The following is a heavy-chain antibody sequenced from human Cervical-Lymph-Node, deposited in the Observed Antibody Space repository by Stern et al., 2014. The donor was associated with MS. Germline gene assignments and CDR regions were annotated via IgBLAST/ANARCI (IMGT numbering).Heavy chain of an antibody. V-gene: IGHV3-30*18. CDR2: ISCDGSDT. CDR3: VKRGITEVRGVRLGDY. J-gene: IGHJ4*02. Sequence: VKLLESGGGVVQPGKTLRLTCTVSGFTFSSYGMPWVRQAPGKGLEWVSDISCDGSDTYYAESEKGRFTITRDNSKNTLYLEMRSLRPEDTAVYYCVKRGITEVRGVRLGDYWGPGTLVIVSS. CDR1: GFTFSSYG. D-gene: IGHD3-10*01.